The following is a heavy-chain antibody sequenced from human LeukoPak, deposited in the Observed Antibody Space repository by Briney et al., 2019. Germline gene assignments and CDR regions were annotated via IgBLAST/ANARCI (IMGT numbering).Heavy chain of an antibody. CDR3: ARGIAVASEAFDI. CDR2: IYSGGST. J-gene: IGHJ3*02. Sequence: GGSLRLSCAASGFTFSTYAMTWVRQAPGKGLEWVSVIYSGGSTYYADSVKGRFTISRDNSKNTLYLQMNSLRAEDTAVYYCARGIAVASEAFDIWGQGTMVTVSS. V-gene: IGHV3-66*02. CDR1: GFTFSTYA. D-gene: IGHD6-19*01.